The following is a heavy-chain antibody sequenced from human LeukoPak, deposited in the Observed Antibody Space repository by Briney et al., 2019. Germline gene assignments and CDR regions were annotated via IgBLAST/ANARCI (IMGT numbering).Heavy chain of an antibody. CDR1: GFTFSSYG. Sequence: QAGGSLRLSCAASGFTFSSYGMNWVRQAPGKGLEWVSVISGSGGSTYYADSVKGRFTISRDNSKNTLYLQMNSLRAEDTAVYYCAKRCIAAAGAPYYYYYMDVWGKGTTVTVSS. CDR2: ISGSGGST. J-gene: IGHJ6*03. V-gene: IGHV3-23*01. D-gene: IGHD6-13*01. CDR3: AKRCIAAAGAPYYYYYMDV.